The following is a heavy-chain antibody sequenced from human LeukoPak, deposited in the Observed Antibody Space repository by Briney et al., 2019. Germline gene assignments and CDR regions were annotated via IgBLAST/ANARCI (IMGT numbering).Heavy chain of an antibody. D-gene: IGHD6-13*01. Sequence: GGSLRLSCAASGFTFSSYGMHWVRQAPGKGLEWVAFIRYDGSNKYYADSVKGRFTISRDNSKNTLYLQMNSLRAEDTAVYYCARDFRGSWPTYYYYMDVWGKGTTVTISS. CDR1: GFTFSSYG. V-gene: IGHV3-30*02. CDR2: IRYDGSNK. J-gene: IGHJ6*03. CDR3: ARDFRGSWPTYYYYMDV.